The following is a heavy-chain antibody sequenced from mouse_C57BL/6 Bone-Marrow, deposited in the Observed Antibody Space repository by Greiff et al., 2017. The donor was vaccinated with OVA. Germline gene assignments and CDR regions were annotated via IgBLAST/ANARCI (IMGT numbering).Heavy chain of an antibody. CDR3: ARSDYYGSSYWYFDV. CDR2: IHPNSGST. D-gene: IGHD1-1*01. CDR1: GYTFTSYW. J-gene: IGHJ1*03. Sequence: VQLQESGAELVKPGASVKLSCKASGYTFTSYWMHWVKQRPGQGLEWIGMIHPNSGSTNYNEKFKSKATLTVDKSSSTAYMQLSSLTSEDSAVYYCARSDYYGSSYWYFDVWGTGTTVTVSS. V-gene: IGHV1-64*01.